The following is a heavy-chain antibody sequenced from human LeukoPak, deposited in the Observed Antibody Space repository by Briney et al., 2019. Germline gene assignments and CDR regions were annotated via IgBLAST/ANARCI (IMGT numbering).Heavy chain of an antibody. CDR2: INPNSGGT. CDR3: ARDSSVAVAGTGYYYYYMDV. J-gene: IGHJ6*03. Sequence: ASVKVSCKASGYTFTGYYMHWVRQAPGQGLEWMGWINPNSGGTNYAQKFQGRVTMTRDTSISTAYMELSRLRSDDTAVYYCARDSSVAVAGTGYYYYYMDVWGKGTTVTVSS. CDR1: GYTFTGYY. D-gene: IGHD6-19*01. V-gene: IGHV1-2*02.